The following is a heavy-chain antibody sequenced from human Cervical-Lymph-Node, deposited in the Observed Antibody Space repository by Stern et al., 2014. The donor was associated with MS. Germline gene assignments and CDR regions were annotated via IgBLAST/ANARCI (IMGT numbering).Heavy chain of an antibody. CDR1: GYTFSNYG. J-gene: IGHJ4*02. D-gene: IGHD3-10*01. CDR2: ISADNGDT. V-gene: IGHV1-18*01. CDR3: ARDWTMVRGAFRPPPY. Sequence: QVQLVQSGAELRKPGASVKVSCKASGYTFSNYGINWVRQAPGQGLEWMGWISADNGDTDYEQKLQGRVTMTTDTSTSTAYMELRSLRSDDTAVYYCARDWTMVRGAFRPPPYWGQGTLVTVSS.